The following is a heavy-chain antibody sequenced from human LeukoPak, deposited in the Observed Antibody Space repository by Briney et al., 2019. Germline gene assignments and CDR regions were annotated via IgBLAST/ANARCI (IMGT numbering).Heavy chain of an antibody. D-gene: IGHD2-2*01. Sequence: AAVKVSCKATGGTFSSYAISWVGQAPGQGVEWMGGIIPNFGTANYAQKFQGRVTLTADKSSSTAYMSLSSPRTEDTTFNYCARSPWAVVPANVYYFDGMDGSGKGSTVTVSS. CDR1: GGTFSSYA. CDR2: IIPNFGTA. CDR3: ARSPWAVVPANVYYFDGMDG. J-gene: IGHJ6*04. V-gene: IGHV1-69*06.